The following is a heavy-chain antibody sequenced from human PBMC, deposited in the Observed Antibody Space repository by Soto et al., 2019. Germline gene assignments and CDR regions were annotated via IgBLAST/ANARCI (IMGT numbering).Heavy chain of an antibody. CDR3: AKDLGPLRLLNYYFYGLDV. J-gene: IGHJ6*02. D-gene: IGHD2-15*01. CDR2: IIPIFGTA. Sequence: ASEKVSCKASGGTFSSYAISWVRQAPGQGLEWMGGIIPIFGTANYAQKFQGRVTITADKSTSTAYMELSSLRAEDTAVYYCAKDLGPLRLLNYYFYGLDVWGQGTTVTVS. V-gene: IGHV1-69*06. CDR1: GGTFSSYA.